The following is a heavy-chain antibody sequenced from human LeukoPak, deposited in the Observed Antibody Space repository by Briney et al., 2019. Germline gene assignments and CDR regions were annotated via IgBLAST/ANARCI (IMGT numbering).Heavy chain of an antibody. Sequence: PSETLSLTCAVYGGSFSGYYWSWIRRPPGKGLEWIGEINHSGSTNYNPSLKSRVTISVDTSKNQFSLKLSSVTAADTAVYYCARGLRPVVAAYDYWGQGTLVTVSS. CDR3: ARGLRPVVAAYDY. D-gene: IGHD2-15*01. J-gene: IGHJ4*02. V-gene: IGHV4-34*01. CDR2: INHSGST. CDR1: GGSFSGYY.